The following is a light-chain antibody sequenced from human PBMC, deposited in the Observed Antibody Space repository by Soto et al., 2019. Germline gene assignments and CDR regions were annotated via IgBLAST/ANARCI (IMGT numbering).Light chain of an antibody. CDR1: SSDVGAYNY. Sequence: QSVLTQPASVSGSPGQSIAISCTGTSSDVGAYNYVSWYQQHPGKAPKLMIFDVSNRTSGVSNRFSGSKSGDTASLTISWLQAEDEADYYCSSYTTRSTQVFGGGTKLTVL. CDR2: DVS. J-gene: IGLJ2*01. CDR3: SSYTTRSTQV. V-gene: IGLV2-14*03.